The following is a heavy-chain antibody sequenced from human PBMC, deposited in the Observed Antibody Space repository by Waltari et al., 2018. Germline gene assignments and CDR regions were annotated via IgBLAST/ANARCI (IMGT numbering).Heavy chain of an antibody. CDR2: IYYSGGT. J-gene: IGHJ6*02. CDR1: GGSVSSGSYY. Sequence: QVQLQESGPGLVKPSETLSLTCTVSGGSVSSGSYYWSWIRQPPGKGLEWIGYIYYSGGTNYNPSLKSRVTISVDTSKNQVSLKLSSVTAADTAVYYCARDRITIFGVVVNYYYYYGMDVWGQGTTVTVSS. D-gene: IGHD3-3*01. V-gene: IGHV4-61*01. CDR3: ARDRITIFGVVVNYYYYYGMDV.